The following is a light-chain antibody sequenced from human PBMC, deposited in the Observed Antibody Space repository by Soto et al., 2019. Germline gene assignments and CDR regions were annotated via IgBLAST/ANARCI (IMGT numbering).Light chain of an antibody. CDR1: QSVNNY. V-gene: IGKV3-11*01. J-gene: IGKJ4*01. CDR2: DAS. CDR3: QQRRSWPPA. Sequence: EIVLTQSPATLSLSPGERATLSCRASQSVNNYLAWYQQKPGQAPRLLISDASNRATGIPAGFSGSRSGTDFTLTISSLEPEDFAVYYCQQRRSWPPAFGGGTKVEIK.